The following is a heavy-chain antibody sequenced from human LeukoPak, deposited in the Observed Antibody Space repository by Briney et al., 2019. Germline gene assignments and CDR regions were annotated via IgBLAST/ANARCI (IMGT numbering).Heavy chain of an antibody. Sequence: GASVNVSCKASGGTFSSYAISWVRQAPGQGLEWMGRIIPILGIANYAQKFQGRVTITADKSTSTAYMELSSLRSEDTAVYYCAVSIAVAGTNWFDPWGQGTLVTVSS. J-gene: IGHJ5*02. CDR2: IIPILGIA. V-gene: IGHV1-69*04. CDR1: GGTFSSYA. CDR3: AVSIAVAGTNWFDP. D-gene: IGHD6-19*01.